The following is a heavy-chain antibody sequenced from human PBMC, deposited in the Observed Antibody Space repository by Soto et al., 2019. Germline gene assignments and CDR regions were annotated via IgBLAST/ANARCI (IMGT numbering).Heavy chain of an antibody. CDR1: GFSFSHHW. CDR2: LNQDGSEI. V-gene: IGHV3-7*05. J-gene: IGHJ1*01. D-gene: IGHD3-16*01. Sequence: EVQVVESGGGLVQPGGSLRLSCAASGFSFSHHWMTWVRQAPGKGLEWVASLNQDGSEIYYVDSAKGRFTISRDNAKNSLYLRMNVLRAEDTAGYYCIPRGDWGQGTLVSVS. CDR3: IPRGD.